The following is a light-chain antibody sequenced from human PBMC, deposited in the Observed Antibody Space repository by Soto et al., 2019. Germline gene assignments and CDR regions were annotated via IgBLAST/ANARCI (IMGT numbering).Light chain of an antibody. V-gene: IGKV1-27*01. Sequence: DIQMTQSPSSLSESVGDRVTITCRASQGISNFLAWYQQKPGKVPKLLISAASTLQSGVPSRFSGSGSGTDFTLTITSLQPEDVATYYCQKYSSVLTFGQGTRLEIK. CDR2: AAS. J-gene: IGKJ5*01. CDR1: QGISNF. CDR3: QKYSSVLT.